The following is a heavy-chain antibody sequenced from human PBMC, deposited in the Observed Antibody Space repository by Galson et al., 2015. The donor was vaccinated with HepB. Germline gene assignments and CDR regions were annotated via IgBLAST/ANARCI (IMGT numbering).Heavy chain of an antibody. V-gene: IGHV3-64*01. CDR3: ARGYYYDSSGYYPFDY. J-gene: IGHJ4*02. D-gene: IGHD3-22*01. CDR1: GFTFSSYA. CDR2: ISSNGGST. Sequence: SLRLSCAASGFTFSSYAMHWVRQAPGKGLEYVSAISSNGGSTYYANSVKGRFTISRDNSKNTLYLQMGSLRAEDMAVYYCARGYYYDSSGYYPFDYWGQGTLVTVSS.